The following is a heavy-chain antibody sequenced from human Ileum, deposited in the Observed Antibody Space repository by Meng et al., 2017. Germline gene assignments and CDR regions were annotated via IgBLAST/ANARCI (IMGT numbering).Heavy chain of an antibody. CDR3: ASVPTGGSGVYGWFDP. Sequence: VTPSHALSLTSRDPACSIYSVGDSRDSTRTPHRKVLRWFGYIYYSGTTYYHPSLKSRVTISIDTANNPFSLKLSSVTAAATAVYYFASVPTGGSGVYGWFDPRGQGTLVTVSS. D-gene: IGHD3-10*01. J-gene: IGHJ5*02. CDR2: IYYSGTT. CDR1: ACSIYSVGDS. V-gene: IGHV4-31*02.